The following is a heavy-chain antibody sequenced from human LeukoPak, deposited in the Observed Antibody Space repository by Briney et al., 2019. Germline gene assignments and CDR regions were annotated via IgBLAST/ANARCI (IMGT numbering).Heavy chain of an antibody. Sequence: PGGSLRLSCAASGFTFSNYAMTWVRQAPGKGLEWVSTISDSGSTFYADSVKGRFTISRGNSKNTLFLQMNGLRADDTAVYYCAKDWPSEWQQLPDYDAVDVWGQGTMVTVSS. J-gene: IGHJ3*01. CDR2: ISDSGST. CDR3: AKDWPSEWQQLPDYDAVDV. CDR1: GFTFSNYA. D-gene: IGHD6-13*01. V-gene: IGHV3-23*01.